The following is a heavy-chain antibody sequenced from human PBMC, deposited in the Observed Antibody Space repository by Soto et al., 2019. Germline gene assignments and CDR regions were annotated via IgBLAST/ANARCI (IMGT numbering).Heavy chain of an antibody. Sequence: GGSLRLSCAASGFTFSRYSMNWVRQAPGKGLEWVSSISSSSSYIYYADSVKGRFTISRDNAKNSLYLQMNSLRAEDTAVYYCARSTYYYDSISYPDAFDIWGQGTMVTVS. J-gene: IGHJ3*02. D-gene: IGHD3-22*01. V-gene: IGHV3-21*01. CDR2: ISSSSSYI. CDR3: ARSTYYYDSISYPDAFDI. CDR1: GFTFSRYS.